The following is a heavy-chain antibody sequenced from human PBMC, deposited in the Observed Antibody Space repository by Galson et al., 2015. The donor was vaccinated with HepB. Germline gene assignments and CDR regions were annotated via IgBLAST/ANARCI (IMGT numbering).Heavy chain of an antibody. J-gene: IGHJ4*02. V-gene: IGHV3-7*03. Sequence: SLRLSCAASGFAFGTYWMTWVRQAPGKGLEWVASIKLDGSVHNYVDSVRGRFTISRDNAENSLYLQMNSLRAEDTAVYYCARDPGVAAAGTVRYFDHWGQGTLVTVSS. CDR3: ARDPGVAAAGTVRYFDH. D-gene: IGHD6-13*01. CDR2: IKLDGSVH. CDR1: GFAFGTYW.